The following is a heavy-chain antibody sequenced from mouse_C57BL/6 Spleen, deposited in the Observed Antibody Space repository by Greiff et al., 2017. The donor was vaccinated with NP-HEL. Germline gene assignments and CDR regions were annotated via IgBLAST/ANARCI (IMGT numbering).Heavy chain of an antibody. CDR2: INPGSGGT. J-gene: IGHJ1*03. CDR3: ARSITTVVAHFDV. CDR1: GYAFTNYL. Sequence: QVQLKESGAELVRPGTSVKVSCKASGYAFTNYLIEWVKQRPGQGLEWIGVINPGSGGTNYNEKFKGKATLTADKSSSTAYMQLSSLTSEDSAVYFCARSITTVVAHFDVWGTGTTVTVSS. D-gene: IGHD1-1*01. V-gene: IGHV1-54*01.